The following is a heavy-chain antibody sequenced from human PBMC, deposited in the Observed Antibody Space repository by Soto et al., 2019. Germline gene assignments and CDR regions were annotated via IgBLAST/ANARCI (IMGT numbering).Heavy chain of an antibody. V-gene: IGHV3-53*04. CDR1: GFNVTSKY. CDR3: APSTGDY. J-gene: IGHJ4*02. CDR2: IYIGGNT. Sequence: EVQLVESGGGLVQPGGSLRLSCAASGFNVTSKYLSWVRQAPGKGLEWVSVIYIGGNTYYADSVKGRFTISRHNSRNTLFLQMYSLATEDTAVYYCAPSTGDYWGRGTLVTVSS.